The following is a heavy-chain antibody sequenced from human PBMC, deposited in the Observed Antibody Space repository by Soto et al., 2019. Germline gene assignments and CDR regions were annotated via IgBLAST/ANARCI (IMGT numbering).Heavy chain of an antibody. CDR3: ARDTQAYYYDSSGYYRAEYFQH. CDR1: GFTFSSYS. D-gene: IGHD3-22*01. CDR2: ISSSSSTI. J-gene: IGHJ1*01. Sequence: GGSLRLSCAASGFTFSSYSMNWVRQAPGKGLEWVSYISSSSSTIYYADSVKGRFTISRDNAKNSLYLQMNSLRAEDTAVYYCARDTQAYYYDSSGYYRAEYFQHWGQGTLVTVSS. V-gene: IGHV3-48*01.